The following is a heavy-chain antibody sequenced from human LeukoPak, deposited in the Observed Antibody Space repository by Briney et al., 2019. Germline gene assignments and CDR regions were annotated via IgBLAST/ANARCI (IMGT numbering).Heavy chain of an antibody. J-gene: IGHJ3*01. V-gene: IGHV4-59*08. CDR2: IYYRGST. CDR1: GGSISSYY. CDR3: ARPLNTGDVDAFDV. Sequence: SETLSLTCTVSGGSISSYYWSWIRQPPGKGLEWIGYIYYRGSTNYNPSLKGRVTISVDTSKNQFSLKVSAVTAADTAVYYCARPLNTGDVDAFDVWGQGTMVTVFS. D-gene: IGHD2-8*02.